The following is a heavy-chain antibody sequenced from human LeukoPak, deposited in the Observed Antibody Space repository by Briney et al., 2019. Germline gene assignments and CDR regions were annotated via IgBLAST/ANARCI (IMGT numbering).Heavy chain of an antibody. J-gene: IGHJ4*02. CDR1: GFTFSSYA. V-gene: IGHV3-23*01. CDR3: AHGGLYYLDY. D-gene: IGHD3-10*01. Sequence: GGSLRLSCAASGFTFSSYAMHWVRQAPGKGLEWVSAISGSGNTYYADSVKGRFTISRDISKNTLYLQMNSLRAEDTAVYYCAHGGLYYLDYWGQGTLVTVSS. CDR2: ISGSGNT.